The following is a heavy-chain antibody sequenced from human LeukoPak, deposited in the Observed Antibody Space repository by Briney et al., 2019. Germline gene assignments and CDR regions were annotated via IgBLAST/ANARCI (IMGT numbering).Heavy chain of an antibody. CDR3: AKVSTWSKYYFDY. J-gene: IGHJ4*02. CDR2: ISGSAITT. CDR1: GFTFSSYA. V-gene: IGHV3-23*01. Sequence: GGSLRLSCAASGFTFSSYAMSWVRQAPGKGLEWVSTISGSAITTYYADSVTGRFTISRDNSKNTLYLQMNSLRAEDTAVYYCAKVSTWSKYYFDYWGQGTLVTVSS. D-gene: IGHD6-13*01.